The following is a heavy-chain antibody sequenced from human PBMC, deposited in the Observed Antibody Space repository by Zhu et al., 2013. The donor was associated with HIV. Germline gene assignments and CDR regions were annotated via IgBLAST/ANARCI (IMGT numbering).Heavy chain of an antibody. V-gene: IGHV1-18*01. CDR1: GYTFSIYG. D-gene: IGHD6-6*01. J-gene: IGHJ4*02. Sequence: QVQLVQSGPEVKEPGASLKVSCKTSGYTFSIYGIGWVRQVPGRGLEWVGWISASNGNTYYAQDFQGRVSMTTDASTATAYMELTGLKSDDTALYYCARDREYSSSYFDYWGQGTLVTVSS. CDR3: ARDREYSSSYFDY. CDR2: ISASNGNT.